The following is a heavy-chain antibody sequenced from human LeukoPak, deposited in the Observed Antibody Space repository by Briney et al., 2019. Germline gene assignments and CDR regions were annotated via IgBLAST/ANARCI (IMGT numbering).Heavy chain of an antibody. CDR3: ARVGGSKYYDFWSGRSQYYYYYYLDV. D-gene: IGHD3-3*01. CDR1: GFTFSSYS. CDR2: ISSSSSYI. Sequence: GGSLRLSCAASGFTFSSYSMNWVRQAPGKGLEWVSSISSSSSYIYYGDSVKGRFTIARDNAKNSLYLQMNSLRAEDTAVYYCARVGGSKYYDFWSGRSQYYYYYYLDVWGKGTTVTVSS. V-gene: IGHV3-21*01. J-gene: IGHJ6*03.